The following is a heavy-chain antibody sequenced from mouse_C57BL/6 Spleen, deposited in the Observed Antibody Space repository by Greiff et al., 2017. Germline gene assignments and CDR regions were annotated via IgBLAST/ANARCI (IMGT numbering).Heavy chain of an antibody. J-gene: IGHJ2*01. CDR2: ISYDGSN. V-gene: IGHV3-6*01. D-gene: IGHD1-1*01. CDR3: ARKGITTVVARENFDY. CDR1: GYSITSGYY. Sequence: ESGPGLVKPSQSLSLTCSVTGYSITSGYYWNWIRQFPGNKLEWMGYISYDGSNNYNPSLKNRISITRDTSKNQFFLKLNSVTTEDTATYYCARKGITTVVARENFDYWGQGTTLTVSS.